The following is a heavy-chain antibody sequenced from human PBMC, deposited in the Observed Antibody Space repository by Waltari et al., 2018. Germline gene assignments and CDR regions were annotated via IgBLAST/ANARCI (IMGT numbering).Heavy chain of an antibody. CDR1: GYSFTGYN. CDR2: MNPKTGDT. V-gene: IGHV1-2*02. D-gene: IGHD3-10*01. J-gene: IGHJ4*02. Sequence: QVQLVQSGAEVKKPGASLKVSCKTSGYSFTGYNLHWVRQAPGQGLEWMGWMNPKTGDTKYAQKFQGRVAMTRDTSISTTYMELTSLTSDDTAVYYCARDSGAYWGQGTLVTVSS. CDR3: ARDSGAY.